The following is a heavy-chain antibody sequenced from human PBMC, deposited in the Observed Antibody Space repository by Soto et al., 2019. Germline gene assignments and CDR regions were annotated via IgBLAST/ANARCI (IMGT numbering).Heavy chain of an antibody. D-gene: IGHD6-19*01. Sequence: QVQLQESGPGLVKPSETLSLTCTVSGGSISSYYWSWIRQPPGKGLEWIGYIYYSGSTNYNPSLKSRVTISVDTSKNQFSLKLSSVTAADTAVYYCARETGSFVAVAGYGMDVWGQGTTVTVSS. CDR2: IYYSGST. CDR1: GGSISSYY. J-gene: IGHJ6*02. V-gene: IGHV4-59*01. CDR3: ARETGSFVAVAGYGMDV.